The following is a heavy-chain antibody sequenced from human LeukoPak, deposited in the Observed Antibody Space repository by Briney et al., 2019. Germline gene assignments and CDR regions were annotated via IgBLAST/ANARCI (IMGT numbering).Heavy chain of an antibody. V-gene: IGHV6-1*01. CDR3: AREGYCSGGSCLNWFDP. CDR1: ADSVSSNSAA. Sequence: SQTLSLTCAISADSVSSNSAAWSWIRQSPSRGLEWLGRTYYRSKWYNDYAVSVKSRITINPDTSKNQFSLQLNSVTPEDTAVYYCAREGYCSGGSCLNWFDPWGQGTLVTVSS. D-gene: IGHD2-15*01. J-gene: IGHJ5*02. CDR2: TYYRSKWYN.